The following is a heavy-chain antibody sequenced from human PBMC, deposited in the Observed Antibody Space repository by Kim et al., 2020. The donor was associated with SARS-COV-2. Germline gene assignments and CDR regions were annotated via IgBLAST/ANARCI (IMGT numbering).Heavy chain of an antibody. J-gene: IGHJ4*02. D-gene: IGHD6-6*01. Sequence: RTGYADSVKGQFTVSRDKGKDTVYLQMNSLRVEDTAFYYCTRHLVPGGTDSWGQGTLVTVSS. CDR3: TRHLVPGGTDS. CDR2: RT. V-gene: IGHV3-9*01.